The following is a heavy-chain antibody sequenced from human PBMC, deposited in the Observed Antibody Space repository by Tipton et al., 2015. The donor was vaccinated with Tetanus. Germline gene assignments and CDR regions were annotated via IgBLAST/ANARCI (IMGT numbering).Heavy chain of an antibody. Sequence: QLVQSGAEVKKPGESLKISCKASGHNSRSYWVSWVRQMPGKGLEWMGIIYPGDSDATYNPSFQGQVTISADKSISTAYLQWSSLQASDTAMYYCARRLGPYTGDQIWHFDLWGRGTLVTVSS. D-gene: IGHD7-27*01. CDR2: IYPGDSDA. J-gene: IGHJ2*01. CDR1: GHNSRSYW. CDR3: ARRLGPYTGDQIWHFDL. V-gene: IGHV5-51*01.